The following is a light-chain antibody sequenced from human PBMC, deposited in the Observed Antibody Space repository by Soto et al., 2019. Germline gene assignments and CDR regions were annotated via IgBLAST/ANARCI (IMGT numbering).Light chain of an antibody. J-gene: IGLJ1*01. V-gene: IGLV1-44*01. CDR2: SNN. CDR3: APPDGSPNEYV. CDR1: SSNIGSNT. Sequence: QSVLTQPPSASGTPGQRVTISCSGSSSNIGSNTVNWYRHLPGTAPKLLIYSNNQRPSGVPDRISGSKSGTSASLAISGLQSEDEADYYCAPPDGSPNEYVFGTGTKSPS.